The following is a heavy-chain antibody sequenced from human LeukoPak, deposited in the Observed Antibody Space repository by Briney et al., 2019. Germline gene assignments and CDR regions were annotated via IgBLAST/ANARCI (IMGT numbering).Heavy chain of an antibody. Sequence: GSLRLSCAASGFTFSSYSMNWVRQAPGKGLEWVSSISSSSSYTYYADSVKGRFTISRDNAKNSLYLQMNSLRVEDTAVYYCARDYRGVLDYWGQGTLVTVSS. V-gene: IGHV3-21*01. D-gene: IGHD3-10*01. J-gene: IGHJ4*02. CDR1: GFTFSSYS. CDR2: ISSSSSYT. CDR3: ARDYRGVLDY.